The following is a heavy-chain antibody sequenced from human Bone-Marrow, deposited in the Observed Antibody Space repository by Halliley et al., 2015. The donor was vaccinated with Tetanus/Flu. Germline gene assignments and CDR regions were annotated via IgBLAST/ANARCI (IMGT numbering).Heavy chain of an antibody. D-gene: IGHD6-13*01. J-gene: IGHJ4*02. CDR2: IYGGGTT. Sequence: IYGGGTTIVADSVKGRFPISRDISQNMLYLQMNSLRAEDTAVYYCTREVNSGYSNSWYFDYWGQGTLVTVSS. CDR3: TREVNSGYSNSWYFDY. V-gene: IGHV3-53*01.